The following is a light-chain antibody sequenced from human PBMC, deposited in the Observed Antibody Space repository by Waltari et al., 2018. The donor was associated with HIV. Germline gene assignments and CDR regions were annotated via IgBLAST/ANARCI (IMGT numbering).Light chain of an antibody. CDR3: AVWDDRLSGRL. Sequence: QSVLAPPRSVSGTSGQPVTISCSGSTSKVSNNSVYCYQQVTGAAPKLLIYRNNQRPSGVPDRFSGSKSGTSASLAISGLRTEDEAEYYCAVWDDRLSGRLFGGGTKVTVL. V-gene: IGLV1-47*01. J-gene: IGLJ2*01. CDR2: RNN. CDR1: TSKVSNNS.